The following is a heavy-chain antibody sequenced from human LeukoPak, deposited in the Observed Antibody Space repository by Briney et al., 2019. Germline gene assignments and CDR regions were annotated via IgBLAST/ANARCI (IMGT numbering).Heavy chain of an antibody. J-gene: IGHJ6*03. V-gene: IGHV4-59*01. CDR3: ASLKGRKGYYYYYYMDV. D-gene: IGHD1-14*01. Sequence: SETLSLTCTVSGGSISSYYWSWIRQPPGKGLEWIGYIYYSGSTNYNPSLKSRVTISVDTSKNQFSLKLSSVTAADTAVYYCASLKGRKGYYYYYYMDVWGKGTTVTVSS. CDR1: GGSISSYY. CDR2: IYYSGST.